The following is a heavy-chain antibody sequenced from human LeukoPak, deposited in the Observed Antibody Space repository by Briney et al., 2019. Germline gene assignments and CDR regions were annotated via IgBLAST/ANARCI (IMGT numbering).Heavy chain of an antibody. J-gene: IGHJ4*02. CDR2: ISFDGSNK. CDR1: SFTFSKYG. CDR3: AKDREQLLHVFGLTDY. D-gene: IGHD1/OR15-1a*01. V-gene: IGHV3-30*18. Sequence: GGSLRLSCAASSFTFSKYGMHWVRQAPGKGLEWVAFISFDGSNKYYADSVKGRFTISRDNSKNTLYLQMNSLRAEHTAMYYCAKDREQLLHVFGLTDYWGQGALVTVSS.